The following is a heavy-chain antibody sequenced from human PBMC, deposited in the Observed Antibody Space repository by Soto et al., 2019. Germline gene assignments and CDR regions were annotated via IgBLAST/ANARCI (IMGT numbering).Heavy chain of an antibody. V-gene: IGHV3-74*01. CDR2: IDGVGTGT. Sequence: EVQLVQSGGGSVQPGGSLRLSCAASGFTFTNYWMHWVRQVPGKGLVWVSSIDGVGTGTSYSDSVRGRFTISRDNAENTLYLQMNSLRDEDTAVYYCRTVFEYWGQGTPVTVSS. CDR3: RTVFEY. CDR1: GFTFTNYW. J-gene: IGHJ4*02.